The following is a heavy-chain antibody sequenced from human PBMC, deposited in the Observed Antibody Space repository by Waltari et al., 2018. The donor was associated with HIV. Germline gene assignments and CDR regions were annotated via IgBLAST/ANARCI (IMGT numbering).Heavy chain of an antibody. CDR3: ARVARGLRQGSFDI. V-gene: IGHV3-11*05. CDR1: GFTFSDYY. Sequence: QVHLVESGGDLVKPGGSLRLSCVGSGFTFSDYYMTWIHQAPGKRLEGVSYIAVSSAYTNYGDSVKGRFTMSRDDAKKSLFLQINSLRPEDTAVYYCARVARGLRQGSFDIWGQGTMVTVSS. CDR2: IAVSSAYT. J-gene: IGHJ3*02. D-gene: IGHD2-15*01.